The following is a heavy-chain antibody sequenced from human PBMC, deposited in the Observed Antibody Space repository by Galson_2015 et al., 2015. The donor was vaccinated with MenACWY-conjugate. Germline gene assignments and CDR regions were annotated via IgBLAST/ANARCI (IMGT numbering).Heavy chain of an antibody. CDR3: ADDRFTQAGRDDF. CDR1: GFIFRYYA. Sequence: SLRLCCAASGFIFRYYALSWVRQAPGKGLEWVSSVGGTGGSAIYADSVKGRFIISRDNSKNLLFLQMNSLRAEDLAVYFCADDRFTQAGRDDFWGQGTLVTVSS. J-gene: IGHJ4*02. CDR2: VGGTGGSA. V-gene: IGHV3-23*01. D-gene: IGHD1-1*01.